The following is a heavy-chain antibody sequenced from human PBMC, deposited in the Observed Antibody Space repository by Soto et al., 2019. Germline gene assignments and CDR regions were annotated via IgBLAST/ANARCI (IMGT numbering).Heavy chain of an antibody. V-gene: IGHV3-33*01. CDR1: GFTFSNYG. Sequence: QVQLVESGGGVVQPGRSLRLSCAASGFTFSNYGMHWVRQAPGNGLEWVAVILNDGSNRYHADSVKDGFTINRDNSKNMLYLQMNSLRAEDTAVYYCARDDEYSGNGMDVWGQGTTVTVS. J-gene: IGHJ6*02. CDR3: ARDDEYSGNGMDV. D-gene: IGHD3-10*01. CDR2: ILNDGSNR.